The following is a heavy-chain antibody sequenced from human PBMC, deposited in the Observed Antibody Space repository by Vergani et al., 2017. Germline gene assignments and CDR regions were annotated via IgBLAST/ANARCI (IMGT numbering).Heavy chain of an antibody. CDR1: NDSVSNTFYY. D-gene: IGHD4/OR15-4a*01. J-gene: IGHJ4*02. V-gene: IGHV4-39*01. CDR3: ARQGSVRHPSRLSFDY. CDR2: IYYSGST. Sequence: QVQLQESGPGLVKPSETLSLTCTVSNDSVSNTFYYWGWIRQTPGKGLEWIGSIYYSGSTYYNPSLESRVTMSVDTSKSQFSLKLSSVTAADTAVYYCARQGSVRHPSRLSFDYWGQGTLVTVSS.